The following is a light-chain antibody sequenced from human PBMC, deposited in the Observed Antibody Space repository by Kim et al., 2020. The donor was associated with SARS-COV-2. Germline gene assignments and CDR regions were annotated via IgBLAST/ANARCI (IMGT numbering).Light chain of an antibody. CDR1: QSVSSSY. CDR2: GAS. CDR3: QKYGSSSFT. J-gene: IGKJ2*01. V-gene: IGKV3-20*01. Sequence: LSPGERAPLSCRASQSVSSSYLTWYQHKPGQAPRLLIYGASSRATGIPDRFSGSGSGTDFTLTISRLEPEDFAVYYCQKYGSSSFTFGQGTKLEIK.